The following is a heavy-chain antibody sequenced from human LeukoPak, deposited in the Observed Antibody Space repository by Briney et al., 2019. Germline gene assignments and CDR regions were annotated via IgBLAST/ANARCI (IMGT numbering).Heavy chain of an antibody. V-gene: IGHV1-69*05. CDR2: IIPIFGTA. D-gene: IGHD3-10*01. CDR1: GGTFSSYA. CDR3: ARGGRRDDAFDI. Sequence: SSVKVSCKASGGTFSSYAISWVRQAPGQGLEWMGGIIPIFGTANYAQKFQGRVTTTTDESTSTAYMELSSLRSEDTAVYYCARGGRRDDAFDIWGQGTMVTVSS. J-gene: IGHJ3*02.